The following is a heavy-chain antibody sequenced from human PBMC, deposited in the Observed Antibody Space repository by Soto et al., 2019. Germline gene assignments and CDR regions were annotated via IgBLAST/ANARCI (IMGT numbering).Heavy chain of an antibody. D-gene: IGHD2-8*01. J-gene: IGHJ3*02. CDR1: GYTFTSYG. CDR3: GRDKCTKGVCYPDDAFDI. CDR2: ISAYNGNT. Sequence: ASVKVSCKASGYTFTSYGISWVRQAPGQGLEWMGWISAYNGNTNYAQKLQGRVTMTTDTSTSTAYMELRSLRSDDTAVYYCGRDKCTKGVCYPDDAFDIWGQGTMVTVSS. V-gene: IGHV1-18*01.